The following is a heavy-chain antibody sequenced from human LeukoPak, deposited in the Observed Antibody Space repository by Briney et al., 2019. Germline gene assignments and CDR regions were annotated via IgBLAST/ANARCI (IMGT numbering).Heavy chain of an antibody. D-gene: IGHD2-2*01. V-gene: IGHV4-59*01. CDR2: IYYSGST. J-gene: IGHJ4*02. CDR3: AALWGVVPAAFDY. CDR1: GGSISSYY. Sequence: PSETLSLTCTVSGGSISSYYWSWIRQPPGEGLEWIGYIYYSGSTNYNPSLKSRVTISVDTSKNQFSLKLSSVTAADTAVYYCAALWGVVPAAFDYWGQGTLVTVSS.